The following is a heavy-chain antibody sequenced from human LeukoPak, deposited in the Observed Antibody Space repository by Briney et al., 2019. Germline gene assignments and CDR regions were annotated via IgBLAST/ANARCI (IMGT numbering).Heavy chain of an antibody. CDR2: IIPIFGTA. D-gene: IGHD5-12*01. J-gene: IGHJ5*02. Sequence: ASVKVSCKASGGTFSSYAISWVRPAPGQGLEWMGGIIPIFGTANYAQKFQGRVTITADESTSTAYMELSSLRSEDTAVYYCARDNIIVATITNWFDPWGQGTLVTVSS. V-gene: IGHV1-69*01. CDR1: GGTFSSYA. CDR3: ARDNIIVATITNWFDP.